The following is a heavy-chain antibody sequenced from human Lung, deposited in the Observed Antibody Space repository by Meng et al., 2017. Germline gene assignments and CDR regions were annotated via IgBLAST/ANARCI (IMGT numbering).Heavy chain of an antibody. J-gene: IGHJ4*02. V-gene: IGHV3-23*01. CDR1: GFTFSNYA. CDR3: ARGTRVSCTGVICYPFDF. CDR2: TAATDGGT. D-gene: IGHD2-8*02. Sequence: EVQLLESGGGFVQPGGSLRLSCAASGFTFSNYAMSWVRQAPEKGLEWVSATAATDGGTYHAASVRGRFTISRDNSKNTLSLQMNSLRADDTAIYYCARGTRVSCTGVICYPFDFWGQGTLVTVSS.